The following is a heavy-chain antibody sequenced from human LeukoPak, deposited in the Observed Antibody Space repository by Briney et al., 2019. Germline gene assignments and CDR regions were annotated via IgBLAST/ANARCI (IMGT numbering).Heavy chain of an antibody. Sequence: GGSLRLSCAASGFTFSSYGMHWVRQAPGKGLEWVAFIRYDGSNKYYADSVKGRFTISRDNSKNTLYLQMNSLRAEDTAVYYCAKDRQLWFGEFFPLDYWGQGTLVTVSS. J-gene: IGHJ4*02. CDR1: GFTFSSYG. CDR3: AKDRQLWFGEFFPLDY. CDR2: IRYDGSNK. D-gene: IGHD3-10*01. V-gene: IGHV3-30*02.